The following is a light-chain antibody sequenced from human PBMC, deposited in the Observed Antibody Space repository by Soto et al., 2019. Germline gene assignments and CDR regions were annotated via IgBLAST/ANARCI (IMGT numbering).Light chain of an antibody. CDR1: QSVSSSY. J-gene: IGKJ4*01. Sequence: EIVLTQSPGTLSLSPGERATLSCRASQSVSSSYLGWYQQKPGQAPRLLIYATSNRATGIPDRFSGSGSGTDFTLTISRLEPEDFAVYYCQQYGRSPLTFGGGTKVEIK. CDR3: QQYGRSPLT. V-gene: IGKV3-20*01. CDR2: ATS.